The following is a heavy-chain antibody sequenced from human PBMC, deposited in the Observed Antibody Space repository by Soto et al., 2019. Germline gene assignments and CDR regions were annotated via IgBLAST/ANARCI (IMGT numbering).Heavy chain of an antibody. CDR2: ISYDGSNK. Sequence: QVQLAESGGGVVQPGRSLRLSCAASGFTFSYYAMHWVRQAPGKGLEWVAVISYDGSNKYYADSVKGRFTISRDKSKNTLYLQMNSLRAEDTAVYYCARDLYPVTLYWYFDLWGRGTLVTVSS. D-gene: IGHD4-4*01. J-gene: IGHJ2*01. CDR3: ARDLYPVTLYWYFDL. V-gene: IGHV3-30-3*01. CDR1: GFTFSYYA.